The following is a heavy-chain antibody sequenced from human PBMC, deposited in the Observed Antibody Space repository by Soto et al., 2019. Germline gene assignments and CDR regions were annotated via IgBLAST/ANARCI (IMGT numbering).Heavy chain of an antibody. D-gene: IGHD3-9*01. CDR3: AKGELTGSKEGWDY. CDR2: ISGSGDGT. J-gene: IGHJ4*02. V-gene: IGHV3-23*01. CDR1: GFTFSSYA. Sequence: EVQLLESGGGLVQPGGSLRLSCAASGFTFSSYAMSWVRQAPGKGLECVSSISGSGDGTYYADSMKGRFTISRDNSKNMLYLQMNSLSAEDTAVYYCAKGELTGSKEGWDYWGQGTLVTVSS.